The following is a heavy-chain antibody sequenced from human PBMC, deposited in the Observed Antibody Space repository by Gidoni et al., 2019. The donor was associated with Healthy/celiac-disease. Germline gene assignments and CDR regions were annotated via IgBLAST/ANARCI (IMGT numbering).Heavy chain of an antibody. Sequence: QVQLVQSGAEVKQPGASVKVSCKASGYTFTSYDLNWVRQATGQGLEWMGWMNPNSGNTGYAQKFQGRVTMTRNTSISTAYMELSSLRSEDTAVYYCARTWGVVEVAATTWFDPWGQGTLVTVSS. CDR2: MNPNSGNT. CDR3: ARTWGVVEVAATTWFDP. CDR1: GYTFTSYD. J-gene: IGHJ5*02. V-gene: IGHV1-8*01. D-gene: IGHD2-15*01.